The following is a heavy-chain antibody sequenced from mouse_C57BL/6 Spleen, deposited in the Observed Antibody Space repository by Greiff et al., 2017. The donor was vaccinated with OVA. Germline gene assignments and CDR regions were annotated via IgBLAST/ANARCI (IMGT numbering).Heavy chain of an antibody. Sequence: VQLQQPGAELVKPGASVKLSCKASGYTFTSYWMHWVKQRPGQGLEWIGMIHPISGSTNYNEKFKSKATLTVDKSSSTAYMQLSSLTSEDSAVYYCARIANYYGSTPYYAMDYWGQGTSVTVSS. V-gene: IGHV1-64*01. CDR2: IHPISGST. CDR3: ARIANYYGSTPYYAMDY. D-gene: IGHD1-1*01. J-gene: IGHJ4*01. CDR1: GYTFTSYW.